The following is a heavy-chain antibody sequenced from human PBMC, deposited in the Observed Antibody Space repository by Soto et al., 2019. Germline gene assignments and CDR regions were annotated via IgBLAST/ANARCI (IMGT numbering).Heavy chain of an antibody. V-gene: IGHV6-1*01. J-gene: IGHJ4*02. CDR1: GDSVSSNSAA. CDR3: FIRYRAAAGTYLDF. D-gene: IGHD6-13*01. Sequence: PSQTLSLTCAISGDSVSSNSAAWNWIRQSPSRGLEWLGRTYYRSRWYNDYAVSVKSRITVNPDTSKNQFSLHLNSVTPEDTAVYYCFIRYRAAAGTYLDFWGQGSLVPVSS. CDR2: TYYRSRWYN.